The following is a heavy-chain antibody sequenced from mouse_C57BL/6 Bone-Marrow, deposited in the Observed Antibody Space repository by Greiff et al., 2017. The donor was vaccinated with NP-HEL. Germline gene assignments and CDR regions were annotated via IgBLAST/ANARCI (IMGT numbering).Heavy chain of an antibody. V-gene: IGHV1-54*01. CDR2: INPGSGGT. CDR3: ARQGFIDY. J-gene: IGHJ2*01. CDR1: GYAFTNYL. Sequence: QVQLQQSGAELVRPGTSVKVSCKASGYAFTNYLIEWVKQRPGQGLEWIGVINPGSGGTNYNEKLKGKATLTADKSSSTAYMQLSSLTSEDSAVYFCARQGFIDYWGQGTTLTVSS.